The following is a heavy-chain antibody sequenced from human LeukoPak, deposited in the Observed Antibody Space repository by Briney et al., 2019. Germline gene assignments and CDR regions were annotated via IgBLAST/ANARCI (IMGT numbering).Heavy chain of an antibody. CDR3: ARVRGYSYGHDAFDI. CDR1: GFTFSSYA. D-gene: IGHD5-18*01. V-gene: IGHV3-21*01. J-gene: IGHJ3*02. CDR2: ISSSSSYI. Sequence: GGSLRLSCAASGFTFSSYAMSWVRQAPGKGLEWVSSISSSSSYIYYADSVKGRFTISRDNAKNSLYLQMNSLRAEDTAVYYCARVRGYSYGHDAFDIWGQGTMVTVSS.